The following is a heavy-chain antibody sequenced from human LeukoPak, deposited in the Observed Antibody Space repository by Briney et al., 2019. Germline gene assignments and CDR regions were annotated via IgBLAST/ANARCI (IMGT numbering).Heavy chain of an antibody. Sequence: GGSLRLSCAASGFTFSRHAIHWVRQAPGKGLEWVAVISYDGSNKYYADSVKGRFTISRDNSKNTLYLQMNSLRAEDTAVYHCAREPGYYFDYWGQGTLVTVSS. CDR1: GFTFSRHA. D-gene: IGHD3-10*01. CDR3: AREPGYYFDY. CDR2: ISYDGSNK. V-gene: IGHV3-30-3*01. J-gene: IGHJ4*02.